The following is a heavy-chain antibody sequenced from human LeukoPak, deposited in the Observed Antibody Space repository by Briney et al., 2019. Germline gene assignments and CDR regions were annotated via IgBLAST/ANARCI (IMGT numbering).Heavy chain of an antibody. V-gene: IGHV3-30*04. J-gene: IGHJ4*02. CDR2: ISYDGSNK. CDR3: AKDGGSGSYYGDYFDY. CDR1: GFTFSSYA. Sequence: GGSLRLSCAASGFTFSSYAMHWVRQAPGKGREWVAVISYDGSNKYYADSVKGRFTISRDNSKNTLYLQMNSLRAEDTAVYYCAKDGGSGSYYGDYFDYWGQGTLVTVSS. D-gene: IGHD1-26*01.